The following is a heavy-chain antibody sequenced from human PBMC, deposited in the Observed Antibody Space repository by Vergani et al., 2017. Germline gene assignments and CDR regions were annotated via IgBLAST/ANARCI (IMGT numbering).Heavy chain of an antibody. V-gene: IGHV3-23*01. CDR3: AKENPRISCYDYLYYYHAMDF. D-gene: IGHD5-12*01. J-gene: IGHJ6*02. CDR2: ISGSGGST. Sequence: EVQLLQSGGDLVQPGGSLRLSCAASGFTFNHYAMNWVRQAPGKGLEWVSGISGSGGSTYYAGSVKGRFTISRDSSKNTLYLQMNSLSAGDTAVYYCAKENPRISCYDYLYYYHAMDFWGQGTTVTVSS. CDR1: GFTFNHYA.